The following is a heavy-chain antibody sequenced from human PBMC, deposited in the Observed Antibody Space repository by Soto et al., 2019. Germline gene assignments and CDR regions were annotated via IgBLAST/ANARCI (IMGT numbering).Heavy chain of an antibody. J-gene: IGHJ4*02. CDR3: AHRQGDIESSSWYYFDY. CDR2: IYWDEDK. V-gene: IGHV2-5*02. CDR1: GFSLSTSGVG. Sequence: SGPTLVKPTQTLTLTCTFSGFSLSTSGVGVGWIRQPPGKALEWLALIYWDEDKRYSPSLKSRLTITKDTSKNQVVLTMTNMDPVDTATYYCAHRQGDIESSSWYYFDYWGQGTLVTVSS. D-gene: IGHD6-13*01.